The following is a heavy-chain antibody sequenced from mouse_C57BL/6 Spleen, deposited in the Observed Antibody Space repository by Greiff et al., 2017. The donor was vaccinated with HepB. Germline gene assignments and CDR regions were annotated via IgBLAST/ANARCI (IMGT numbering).Heavy chain of an antibody. V-gene: IGHV1-20*01. CDR2: INPYNGDT. CDR3: ASLYYGNDYAMDY. CDR1: GYSFTGYF. J-gene: IGHJ4*01. Sequence: EVQLQQSGPELVKPGASVKISCKASGYSFTGYFMNWVMQSHGKSLEWIGRINPYNGDTFYNQKFKGKATLTVDKSSSTAHMELRSLTSEDSAVYYCASLYYGNDYAMDYWGQGTSVTVSS. D-gene: IGHD2-1*01.